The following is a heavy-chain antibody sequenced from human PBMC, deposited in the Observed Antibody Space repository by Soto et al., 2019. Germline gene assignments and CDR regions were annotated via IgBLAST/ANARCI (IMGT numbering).Heavy chain of an antibody. V-gene: IGHV3-30-3*01. D-gene: IGHD3-3*01. CDR2: ISYDGSNK. CDR1: GFTFSSYA. Sequence: QVQLVESGGGVVQPGRSLRLSCAASGFTFSSYAMHWVRQAPGKGLEWVAVISYDGSNKYYADSVKGRFTISRDNSKNPLYLQMNSLRAEDTAVYYCARDSNDFWSGDMDVWGQGTTVTVSS. CDR3: ARDSNDFWSGDMDV. J-gene: IGHJ6*02.